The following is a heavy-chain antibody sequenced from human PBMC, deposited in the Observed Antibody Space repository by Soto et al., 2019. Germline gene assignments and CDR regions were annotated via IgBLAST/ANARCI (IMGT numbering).Heavy chain of an antibody. D-gene: IGHD3-10*01. V-gene: IGHV4-4*07. J-gene: IGHJ4*02. CDR1: GGFIRSYY. Sequence: PSETLSLTCTVSGGFIRSYYWSWIRQPAGKGLEWIGRVYFGGSTNYSPSLKSRFTMSIDTSKNQFSMKMSPVTASDTAVYYRARGPGGFGDFSLDYWGQGTLVTVSS. CDR2: VYFGGST. CDR3: ARGPGGFGDFSLDY.